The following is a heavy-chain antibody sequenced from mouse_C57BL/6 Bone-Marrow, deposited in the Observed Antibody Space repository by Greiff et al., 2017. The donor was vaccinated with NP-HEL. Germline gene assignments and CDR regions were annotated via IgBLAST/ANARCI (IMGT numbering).Heavy chain of an antibody. CDR1: GFTFNTYA. CDR2: IRSKSSNYAT. J-gene: IGHJ1*03. Sequence: EVQLVESGGGLVQPKGSLKLSCAASGFTFNTYAMHWVRQAPGKGLEWVARIRSKSSNYATYYADSVKDRFTISRDDSQSMLYLQMNNLKTEDTAMYYCVRERHLLWLPHWYFDVWGTGTTVTVSS. CDR3: VRERHLLWLPHWYFDV. D-gene: IGHD2-2*01. V-gene: IGHV10-3*01.